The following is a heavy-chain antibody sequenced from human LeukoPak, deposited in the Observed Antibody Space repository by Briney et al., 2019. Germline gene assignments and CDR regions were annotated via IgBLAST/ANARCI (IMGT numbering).Heavy chain of an antibody. Sequence: GGSLRLSCAASGFTFSSYAMHWVRQAPGKGLERVAVISYDGSNKYYADSVKGRFTISRDNSKNTLYLQMNSLRAEDTAVYYCARSRRMGAFDIWGQGTMVTVSS. CDR2: ISYDGSNK. CDR3: ARSRRMGAFDI. CDR1: GFTFSSYA. V-gene: IGHV3-30-3*01. J-gene: IGHJ3*02. D-gene: IGHD2-15*01.